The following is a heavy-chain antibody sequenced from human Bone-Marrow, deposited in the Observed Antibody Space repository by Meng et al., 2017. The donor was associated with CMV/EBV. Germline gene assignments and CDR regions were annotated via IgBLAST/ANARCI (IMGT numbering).Heavy chain of an antibody. Sequence: ASVKVSCKASGGTFSSYTINWVRQATGQGLEWMGWMNPNSGNTGYAQKFQGRVTMTRNTSISTAYMELSSLRSEDTAVYYCAKVHSLSGSYGPCIDDWGQGALVTVSS. CDR3: AKVHSLSGSYGPCIDD. CDR2: MNPNSGNT. CDR1: GGTFSSYT. V-gene: IGHV1-8*02. J-gene: IGHJ4*02. D-gene: IGHD1-26*01.